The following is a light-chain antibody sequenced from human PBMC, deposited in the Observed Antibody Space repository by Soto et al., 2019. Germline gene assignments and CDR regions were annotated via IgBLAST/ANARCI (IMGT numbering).Light chain of an antibody. CDR1: QGISNY. Sequence: DIQMTQSPSSLSASVGDRVTITCRASQGISNYLAWYQQTPGKVPKLLIFAASTLQSGVPSRFSGSGSETDFTLTISSLQPEDVATYYCQEYNSAPRTFGQGTKVEIK. J-gene: IGKJ1*01. CDR3: QEYNSAPRT. CDR2: AAS. V-gene: IGKV1-27*01.